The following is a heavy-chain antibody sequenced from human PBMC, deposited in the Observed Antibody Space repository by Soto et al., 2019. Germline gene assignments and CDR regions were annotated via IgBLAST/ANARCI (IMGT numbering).Heavy chain of an antibody. CDR2: INGDGSHT. D-gene: IGHD4-17*01. CDR1: GFTFSHYW. V-gene: IGHV3-74*01. CDR3: ARDFTTAGTTGEDFVD. J-gene: IGHJ4*02. Sequence: EVQLVESGGGLVQPGGSLRLSCAASGFTFSHYWMHWVRQVPGKGLLLVSRINGDGSHTSYADFVKGRFTTSRDDAKNGVPLQLNSPAAEDTVVYYCARDFTTAGTTGEDFVDRVQGTVPTVSS.